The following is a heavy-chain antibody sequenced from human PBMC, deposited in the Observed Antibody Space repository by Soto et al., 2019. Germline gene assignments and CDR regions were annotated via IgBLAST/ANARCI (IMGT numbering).Heavy chain of an antibody. J-gene: IGHJ6*02. CDR2: IIANYGTA. D-gene: IGHD4-17*01. Sequence: ASVKVSCKASGGTFSSYAISWVRQAPGQGLEWMGWIIANYGTANYAQKLQGRVTMTTDKSTSTAYMELRSLRSDDTAVYYCARAVDTGDYPSYYYGMDVWGQGTTVTVSS. CDR3: ARAVDTGDYPSYYYGMDV. CDR1: GGTFSSYA. V-gene: IGHV1-18*01.